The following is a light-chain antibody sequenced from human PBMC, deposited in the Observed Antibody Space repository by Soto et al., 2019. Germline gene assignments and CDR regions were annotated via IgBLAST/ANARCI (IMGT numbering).Light chain of an antibody. CDR2: DAS. CDR3: QEYNSWRGEWT. Sequence: DIQMTQSPSTLSASVGDRVTITCRASQSINIWLAWYQQKAGKAPKLLIYDASTLESGVPSWFSGSGSRTEFTLTISSLQPDDFATYYCQEYNSWRGEWTFGQGTKVEIK. CDR1: QSINIW. V-gene: IGKV1-5*01. J-gene: IGKJ1*01.